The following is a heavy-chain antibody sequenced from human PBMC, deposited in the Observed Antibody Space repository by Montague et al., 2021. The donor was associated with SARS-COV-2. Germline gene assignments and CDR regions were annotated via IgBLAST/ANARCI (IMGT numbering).Heavy chain of an antibody. CDR2: IKQDGSEK. J-gene: IGHJ6*02. CDR1: GFTFSSYW. CDR3: ARDLGAVVVATIKYYYYGMDV. D-gene: IGHD2-15*01. V-gene: IGHV3-7*03. Sequence: SLRLSCAASGFTFSSYWMSWVRQASGKGLEWVANIKQDGSEKYYVDSVKGRFTISRDNAKNSLYLQMNSLRAEDTAVYYCARDLGAVVVATIKYYYYGMDVWGQGTTVTVSS.